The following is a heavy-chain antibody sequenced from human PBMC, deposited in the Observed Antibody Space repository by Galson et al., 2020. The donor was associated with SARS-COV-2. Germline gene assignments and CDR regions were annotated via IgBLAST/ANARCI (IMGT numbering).Heavy chain of an antibody. CDR1: GFTFSIYA. CDR2: ISSNGDKT. CDR3: ARAGGGGWYDY. J-gene: IGHJ4*02. Sequence: GESLKISCAASGFTFSIYAMHWVRQAPGKGLEYVSAISSNGDKTYYADSVKGRFTISKDNSKNTLYLQMSSLRPEDMAVYFCARAGGGGWYDYWGQGTLVTVSS. D-gene: IGHD6-19*01. V-gene: IGHV3-64*02.